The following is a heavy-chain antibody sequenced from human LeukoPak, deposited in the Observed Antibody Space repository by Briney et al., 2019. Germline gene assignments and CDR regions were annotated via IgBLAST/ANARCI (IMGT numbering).Heavy chain of an antibody. D-gene: IGHD1-14*01. V-gene: IGHV3-23*01. J-gene: IGHJ5*02. Sequence: GGSLRLSCAASEFTFSNYAMNWVRQAPGKGLEWVSGISGGGGSTYYADSVKGRFTISRDNPKNTLYLQMDSLRAEDTALYYCAKGSGINHYHWIDPWGQGTLVTVSS. CDR3: AKGSGINHYHWIDP. CDR1: EFTFSNYA. CDR2: ISGGGGST.